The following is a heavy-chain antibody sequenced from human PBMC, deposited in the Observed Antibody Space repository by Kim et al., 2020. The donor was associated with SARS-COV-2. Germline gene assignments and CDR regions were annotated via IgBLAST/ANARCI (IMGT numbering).Heavy chain of an antibody. CDR2: ISSSSNNI. Sequence: GGSLRRSCAASGFTFNTYSMNWVRQAPGKGLEWVSHISSSSNNINYADSVKGRFTISRDNAKTSVFLQMNSLRAEDTAVYYCARAVMVRGRLDHWGQGTLVTVSS. J-gene: IGHJ4*02. CDR3: ARAVMVRGRLDH. CDR1: GFTFNTYS. V-gene: IGHV3-48*04. D-gene: IGHD3-10*01.